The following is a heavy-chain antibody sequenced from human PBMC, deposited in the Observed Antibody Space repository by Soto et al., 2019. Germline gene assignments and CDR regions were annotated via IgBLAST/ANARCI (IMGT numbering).Heavy chain of an antibody. CDR1: GFRFSDHS. D-gene: IGHD2-21*02. CDR3: ARLPKGSLVTA. Sequence: LRLSCAGSGFRFSDHSMNWVRQAPGKGLQWISYISSNGAITYYADSVKGRFTVSRDNVNNALFLQMNSLRDDDTATYYCARLPKGSLVTAWGQGARVTVS. J-gene: IGHJ4*02. V-gene: IGHV3-48*02. CDR2: ISSNGAIT.